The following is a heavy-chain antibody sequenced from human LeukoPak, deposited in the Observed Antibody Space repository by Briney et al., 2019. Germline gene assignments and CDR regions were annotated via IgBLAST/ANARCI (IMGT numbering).Heavy chain of an antibody. V-gene: IGHV1-2*02. CDR2: INPNSGGT. Sequence: ASVKVSCKASGYTFTGYYMHWVRQAPGQGLGWMGWINPNSGGTNYAQKFQGRVTMTRDTSISTAYMELSRLRSDDTAVYYCARGNDYYDSSGYYFAFDYWGQGTLVTVSS. CDR1: GYTFTGYY. J-gene: IGHJ4*02. CDR3: ARGNDYYDSSGYYFAFDY. D-gene: IGHD3-22*01.